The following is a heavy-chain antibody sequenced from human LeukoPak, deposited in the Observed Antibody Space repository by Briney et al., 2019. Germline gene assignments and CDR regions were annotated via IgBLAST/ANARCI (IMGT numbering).Heavy chain of an antibody. V-gene: IGHV1-18*01. CDR1: GYSFTSYG. CDR2: ISSYGSNT. J-gene: IGHJ4*02. CDR3: TRDPHDYGDPDYFDY. Sequence: ASVKVSCKASGYSFTSYGISWVRQAPGQGLEWMGWISSYGSNTNYARRLQGRVTMTTDTSTSTAYMELRSLRYDDTAFYYCTRDPHDYGDPDYFDYWGQGTLVTVSS. D-gene: IGHD4-17*01.